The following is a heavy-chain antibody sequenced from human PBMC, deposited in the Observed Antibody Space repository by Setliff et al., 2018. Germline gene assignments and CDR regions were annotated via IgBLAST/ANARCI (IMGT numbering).Heavy chain of an antibody. V-gene: IGHV1-8*02. Sequence: GASVKVSCKASGYTFTSYDINWVRQATGQGLEWMGWMNPNSGNTGYAQKFQGRVTMTRNTSISTAYMELSSLRSEDTAVYYCARDKDPWRWFGGSSLGYWGQGTLVTVSS. J-gene: IGHJ4*02. D-gene: IGHD3-10*01. CDR3: ARDKDPWRWFGGSSLGY. CDR2: MNPNSGNT. CDR1: GYTFTSYD.